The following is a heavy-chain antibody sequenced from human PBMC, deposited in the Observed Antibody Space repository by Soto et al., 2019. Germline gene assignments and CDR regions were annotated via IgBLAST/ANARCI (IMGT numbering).Heavy chain of an antibody. Sequence: QVQLQESGPGLVKPSQTLSLTCTVSGGSISRYYWSCIRQPAGKALEWIGRIYNTGSTEYNPSLKSRVTMSMDTSNNQFFLNLRSVTAADTAVYYCATSGTAWNNWFDPWGQGILVTVSS. J-gene: IGHJ5*02. CDR1: GGSISRYY. D-gene: IGHD6-25*01. CDR3: ATSGTAWNNWFDP. CDR2: IYNTGST. V-gene: IGHV4-4*07.